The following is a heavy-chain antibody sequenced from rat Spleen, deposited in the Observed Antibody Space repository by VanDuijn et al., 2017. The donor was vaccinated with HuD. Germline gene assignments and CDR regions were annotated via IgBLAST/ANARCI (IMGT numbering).Heavy chain of an antibody. V-gene: IGHV5-29*01. CDR3: ARPTTGIPFNY. D-gene: IGHD1-9*01. J-gene: IGHJ2*01. CDR1: GFTFNNYY. Sequence: EVQLVESDGGLVQPGRSLKLSCAASGFTFNNYYMAWVRQAPTKGLEWVATISYDGGSTYYRDSVKGRFTISRDNAKSTLYLQVDSLRSEDTAIYYCARPTTGIPFNYWGQGVMVTVSS. CDR2: ISYDGGST.